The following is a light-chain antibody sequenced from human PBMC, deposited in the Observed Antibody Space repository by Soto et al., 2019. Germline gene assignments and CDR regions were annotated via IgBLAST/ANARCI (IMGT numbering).Light chain of an antibody. V-gene: IGLV1-40*01. CDR2: GNS. CDR3: QSYDSSLSAPV. Sequence: QSVLTQPPSVSGAPGQRVTISCTGSSSNIGAGYDVHWYQQLPGTAPKLLISGNSNRPSGVPDRFSGSKSGTSASLAITGLQAEDEAEYYCQSYDSSLSAPVFGGGTKVTVL. J-gene: IGLJ2*01. CDR1: SSNIGAGYD.